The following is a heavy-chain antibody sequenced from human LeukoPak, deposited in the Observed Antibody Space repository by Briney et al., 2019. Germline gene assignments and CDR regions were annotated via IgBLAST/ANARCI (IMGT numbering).Heavy chain of an antibody. CDR1: GGTFSSYA. J-gene: IGHJ6*02. CDR3: ARRPYSSGWLHYYGMDV. D-gene: IGHD6-19*01. Sequence: GASVKVSCKASGGTFSSYAISWVRQAPGQGLEWMGGIIPIFGTANYAQKFQGRVTITADESTSTAYMELSSLRSGDTAVYYCARRPYSSGWLHYYGMDVWGQGTTVTVSS. CDR2: IIPIFGTA. V-gene: IGHV1-69*13.